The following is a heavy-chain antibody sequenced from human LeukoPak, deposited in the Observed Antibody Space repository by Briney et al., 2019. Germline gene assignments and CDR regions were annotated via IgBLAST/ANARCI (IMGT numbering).Heavy chain of an antibody. CDR2: IKQDGSEK. D-gene: IGHD4-23*01. J-gene: IGHJ4*02. Sequence: GGSLRLSCAASGFTFSSYWMSWVRQAPGKGLEWVANIKQDGSEKYYVDSEKGRFTISRDNAKNSLYLQMNSLRAEDTAVYYCARDPATTVVTLDYWGQGTLVTVSS. CDR1: GFTFSSYW. CDR3: ARDPATTVVTLDY. V-gene: IGHV3-7*01.